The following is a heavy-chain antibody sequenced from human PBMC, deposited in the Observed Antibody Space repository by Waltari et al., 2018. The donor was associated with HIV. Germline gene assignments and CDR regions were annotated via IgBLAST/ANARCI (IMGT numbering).Heavy chain of an antibody. CDR3: ARQVRGAAAGRTLGYFYSYGLDV. J-gene: IGHJ6*02. D-gene: IGHD6-13*01. V-gene: IGHV5-51*01. CDR1: GYNFTNYW. CDR2: IYPGDSDT. Sequence: EVQLVQSGAEVKKPGESLKISCKGSGYNFTNYWIGWVRQMPGKGLEWMGIIYPGDSDTTYRPSCQGQVTISADKSISTAYLQWSSLKASDTAMYYCARQVRGAAAGRTLGYFYSYGLDVWGQGTTVTVSS.